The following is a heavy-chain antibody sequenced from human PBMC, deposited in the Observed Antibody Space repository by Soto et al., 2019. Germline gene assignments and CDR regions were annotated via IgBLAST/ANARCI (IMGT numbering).Heavy chain of an antibody. CDR2: IIPLFGTA. CDR3: AINEGTDGYKFAY. Sequence: QVQLVQSGAEVKKPGSSVKVSCKASGGTFSTYDICWVRQAPGQGLEWMGGIIPLFGTANYAQKFQGRATIIADESTTTASVELRRLRSEDTAVYYCAINEGTDGYKFAYWGQGTLVTVSS. V-gene: IGHV1-69*01. J-gene: IGHJ4*02. CDR1: GGTFSTYD. D-gene: IGHD5-12*01.